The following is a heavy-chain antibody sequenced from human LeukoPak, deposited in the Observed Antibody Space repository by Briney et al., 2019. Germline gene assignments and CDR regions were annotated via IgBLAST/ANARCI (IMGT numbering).Heavy chain of an antibody. CDR1: GYTFTGYY. CDR2: INPNSGGT. J-gene: IGHJ4*02. D-gene: IGHD3-3*01. Sequence: ASVKVSCKASGYTFTGYYMHWVRQAPGQGLEWMGWINPNSGGTNYAQKFQGRVTMTRDTSISTAYMELSRLRPDDTAVYYCARAYYDFWAPLDYWGQGTLVTVSS. V-gene: IGHV1-2*02. CDR3: ARAYYDFWAPLDY.